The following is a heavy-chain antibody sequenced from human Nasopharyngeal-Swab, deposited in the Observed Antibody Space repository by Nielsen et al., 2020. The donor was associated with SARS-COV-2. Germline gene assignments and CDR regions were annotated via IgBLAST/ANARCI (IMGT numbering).Heavy chain of an antibody. D-gene: IGHD3-22*01. J-gene: IGHJ6*02. V-gene: IGHV3-74*01. CDR3: TRTEDSLAGMEV. CDR1: GFTFSTYW. CDR2: ISGDGSAT. Sequence: GGSLRLSRAVSGFTFSTYWMQWVRQVPGKGLVWVSCISGDGSATSYADSVKGRFTISRDNAKNTLYLQMNSLRAEDTAVYYCTRTEDSLAGMEVWGQGTTVTVSS.